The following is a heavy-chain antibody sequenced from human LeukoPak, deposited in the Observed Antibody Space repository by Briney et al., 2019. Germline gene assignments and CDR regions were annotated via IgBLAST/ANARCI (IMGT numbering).Heavy chain of an antibody. D-gene: IGHD3-16*02. CDR3: AKGRYVWGSYHLNPFDY. J-gene: IGHJ4*02. CDR2: ISWNSGSI. CDR1: GFTFDDYA. Sequence: PGGSLRLSCAASGFTFDDYAMHWVRQAPGKGLEWVSGISWNSGSIGYADSVKGRFTISRDSAKNSLYLQMNSLRAEDTALYYCAKGRYVWGSYHLNPFDYWGQGTLVTVSS. V-gene: IGHV3-9*01.